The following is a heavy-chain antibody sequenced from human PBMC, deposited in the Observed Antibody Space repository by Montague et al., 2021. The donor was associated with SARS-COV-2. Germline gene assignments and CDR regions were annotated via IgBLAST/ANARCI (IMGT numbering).Heavy chain of an antibody. CDR3: ARGGGYYNYGLDV. V-gene: IGHV4-59*01. CDR2: IYYSGST. CDR1: GGSISNYY. Sequence: SETLCLTCTVSGGSISNYYWSWIRQPPGRGLEWIGYIYYSGSTDYSPSLKSRVTISLDTSKNQFSLKVTSVTAADTAVYYCARGGGYYNYGLDVWGPGTTVTVSS. D-gene: IGHD3-22*01. J-gene: IGHJ6*02.